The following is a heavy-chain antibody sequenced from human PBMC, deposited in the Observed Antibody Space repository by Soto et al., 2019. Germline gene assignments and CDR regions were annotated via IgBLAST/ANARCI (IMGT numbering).Heavy chain of an antibody. CDR3: ATANYDIKGHAFDI. D-gene: IGHD3-22*01. CDR1: QDCRGSGANS. CDR2: IYYSGTT. J-gene: IGHJ3*02. Sequence: PSETLYIRSAVQQDCRGSGANSYSWIRQTPRKGLEWIGYIYYSGTTFYNPSLQSRVTISVDIPKNQFSLKLSSVTAADTAGYYWATANYDIKGHAFDIWGHGTVV. V-gene: IGHV4-30-2*05.